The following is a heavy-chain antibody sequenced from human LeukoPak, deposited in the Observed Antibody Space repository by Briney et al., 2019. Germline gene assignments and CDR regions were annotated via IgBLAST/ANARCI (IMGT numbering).Heavy chain of an antibody. CDR1: GDSTSSDRYY. J-gene: IGHJ4*02. CDR3: ARYSAPVTSIDY. V-gene: IGHV4-39*01. D-gene: IGHD2-21*02. CDR2: IYYSGST. Sequence: SETLSLTCTVSGDSTSSDRYYGGWVRQPPGKGLEWIGNIYYSGSTYYNPSLKSRVTMSVDTSKNQFFLKLNSVTAADTAVYYCARYSAPVTSIDYWGQGTLVTVSS.